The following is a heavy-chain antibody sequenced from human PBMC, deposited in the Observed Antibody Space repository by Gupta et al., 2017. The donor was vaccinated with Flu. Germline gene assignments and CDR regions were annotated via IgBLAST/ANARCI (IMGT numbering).Heavy chain of an antibody. Sequence: QVTLKESGPVLVKPTETLTLTCTVSGFSLSNARMGVSWIRQPPGKALEWLAHIFSNDEKSYSTSLKSRLTISKDTSKSQVVLTMTNMDPVDTATYYCARIGVRGVIPYYYYYGMDVWGQGTTVTVSS. CDR3: ARIGVRGVIPYYYYYGMDV. CDR1: GFSLSNARMG. J-gene: IGHJ6*02. V-gene: IGHV2-26*01. CDR2: IFSNDEK. D-gene: IGHD3-10*01.